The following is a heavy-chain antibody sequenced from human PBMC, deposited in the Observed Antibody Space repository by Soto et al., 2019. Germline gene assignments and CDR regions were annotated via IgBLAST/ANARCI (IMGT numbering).Heavy chain of an antibody. V-gene: IGHV4-39*01. J-gene: IGHJ6*03. CDR3: VRLRLV. D-gene: IGHD6-25*01. CDR2: VSYTGAS. Sequence: SETLCLTCTVSGDSIASSDYYWGWIRQPPGKGLAWIGRVSYTGASYYSPSLKSRISISLDTSKNQFSLRLSSVTAADTAVYYCVRLRLVWGNRTPVTVS. CDR1: GDSIASSDYY.